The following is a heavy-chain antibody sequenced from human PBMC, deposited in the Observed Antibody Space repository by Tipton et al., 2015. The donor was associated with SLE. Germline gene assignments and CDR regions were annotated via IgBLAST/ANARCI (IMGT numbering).Heavy chain of an antibody. V-gene: IGHV4-34*01. CDR1: GGSFSGYY. J-gene: IGHJ5*02. CDR2: INHSGST. Sequence: TLSLSCAVYGGSFSGYYWGWIRQPPGKGLEWIGEINHSGSTNYNPSLKSRVTISVDTSKNQFSLKLSSVTAADTAVYYCASTYRGSGSEGWFDPWGQGTLVTVSS. CDR3: ASTYRGSGSEGWFDP. D-gene: IGHD1-26*01.